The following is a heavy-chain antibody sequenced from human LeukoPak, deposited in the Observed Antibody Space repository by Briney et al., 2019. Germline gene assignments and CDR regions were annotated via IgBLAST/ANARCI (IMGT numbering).Heavy chain of an antibody. V-gene: IGHV1-69*13. J-gene: IGHJ6*02. CDR2: IIPIFGTA. D-gene: IGHD6-6*01. CDR1: GGTFSIYA. Sequence: SVKVSCKASGGTFSIYAISWVRQAPGQGLEWMGGIIPIFGTANYAQKFQGRVTITADESTSTAYMELSSLRSEDTAVYYCARPYSSSDYYYYGMDVWGQGTTVTVSS. CDR3: ARPYSSSDYYYYGMDV.